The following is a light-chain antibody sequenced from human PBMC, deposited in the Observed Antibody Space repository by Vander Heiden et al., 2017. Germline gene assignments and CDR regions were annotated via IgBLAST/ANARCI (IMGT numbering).Light chain of an antibody. CDR1: HVISSA. Sequence: AIQLTQSPSSLSASVGDRVTITCRASHVISSALAWYQQKPGKAPNLLIYDASSLEAGVPSRFSGSGSGTDFTLTISSLQPEDFATYYCQQVNSYPQTFGGGTKVEIK. J-gene: IGKJ4*01. CDR3: QQVNSYPQT. CDR2: DAS. V-gene: IGKV1-13*02.